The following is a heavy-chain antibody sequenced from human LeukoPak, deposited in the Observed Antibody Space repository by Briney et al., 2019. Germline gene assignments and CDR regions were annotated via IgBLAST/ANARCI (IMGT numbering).Heavy chain of an antibody. D-gene: IGHD3-10*01. CDR1: GFTFSSYG. CDR2: IWYDGSNK. J-gene: IGHJ4*02. Sequence: QTGRSLRLSCAASGFTFSSYGMHWVRQAPGKGLEWVAVIWYDGSNKYYADSVKGRFTISRDNSKNTLYLQMNSLRAEDTAVYYCARDTFGYYYGSGSYSDFDYWGQGTLVTVSS. V-gene: IGHV3-33*01. CDR3: ARDTFGYYYGSGSYSDFDY.